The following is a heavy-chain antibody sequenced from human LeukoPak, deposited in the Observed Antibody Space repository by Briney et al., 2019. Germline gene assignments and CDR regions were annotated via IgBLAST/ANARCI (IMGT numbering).Heavy chain of an antibody. V-gene: IGHV4-38-2*01. CDR1: GYSISSDCY. CDR3: ARNCTAMAGICNWFDP. CDR2: IYHSGST. Sequence: SETLSLTCAVSGYSISSDCYWGWIRDPPGKVLGGIGIIYHSGSTYYNPSLQSRVTISVDTSNNQFSLKLNSVTGADRAVYYCARNCTAMAGICNWFDPWGEGTLVTVSS. D-gene: IGHD6-19*01. J-gene: IGHJ5*02.